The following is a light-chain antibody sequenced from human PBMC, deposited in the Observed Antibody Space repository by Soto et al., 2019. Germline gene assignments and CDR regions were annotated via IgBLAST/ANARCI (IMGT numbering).Light chain of an antibody. CDR1: QSVSSNY. V-gene: IGKV3-20*01. J-gene: IGKJ3*01. CDR2: GAS. CDR3: QQYGSSPFT. Sequence: EIVLTQSPGTLALSPGERATLSCRASQSVSSNYLTWYQQKPGQAPRLLIHGASSRATGIPARFSGSAYGTNFTLTISILEPEDFAVYYCQQYGSSPFTFGPETKVDIK.